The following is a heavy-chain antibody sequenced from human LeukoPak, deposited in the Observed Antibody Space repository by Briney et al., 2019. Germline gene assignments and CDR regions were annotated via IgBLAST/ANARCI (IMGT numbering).Heavy chain of an antibody. V-gene: IGHV3-30-3*01. CDR1: GFTFSSYA. D-gene: IGHD1-26*01. J-gene: IGHJ4*02. Sequence: PGGSLRLSCAASGFTFSSYAMHWVRQAPGKGLEWVAVISYDGSDKYYADSVKGRFTISRDNSKNTLYLQMNSLRAEDTAVYYCARDRRGSYGVDYWGQGTLVTVSS. CDR3: ARDRRGSYGVDY. CDR2: ISYDGSDK.